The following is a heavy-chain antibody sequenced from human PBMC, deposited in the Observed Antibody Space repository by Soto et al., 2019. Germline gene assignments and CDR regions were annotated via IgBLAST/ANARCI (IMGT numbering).Heavy chain of an antibody. V-gene: IGHV1-69*12. J-gene: IGHJ4*02. CDR2: IIPMFGTA. CDR1: GGTFSTYA. D-gene: IGHD5-18*01. CDR3: ASGIQLWLRRINNGYSG. Sequence: QVQLVQSGAEVKKPESSVKVSCKAPGGTFSTYAISWVRQAPGQGLEWMGGIIPMFGTANYAQRVQDRVTITADESTNTVYMELSSLRSEDPAVYFCASGIQLWLRRINNGYSGWGQGTLVTVSS.